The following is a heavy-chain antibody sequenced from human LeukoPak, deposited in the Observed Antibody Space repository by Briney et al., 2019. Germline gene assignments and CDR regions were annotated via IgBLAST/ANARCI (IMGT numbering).Heavy chain of an antibody. Sequence: GGALRLSCAASGFTFSGFWMSWSRQAPGKGLEWVASINSDGSEGYYADVVKGRFTISRDNAKNSLYLQINSLRAEDTAVYYCARSSYSSSSSVWGQGTMVTVSS. J-gene: IGHJ3*01. CDR3: ARSSYSSSSSV. CDR2: INSDGSEG. V-gene: IGHV3-7*03. CDR1: GFTFSGFW. D-gene: IGHD6-6*01.